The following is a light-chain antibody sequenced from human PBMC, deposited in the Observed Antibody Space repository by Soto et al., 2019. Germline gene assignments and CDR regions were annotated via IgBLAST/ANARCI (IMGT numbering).Light chain of an antibody. V-gene: IGKV1-9*01. CDR1: QGIASY. CDR2: GAS. J-gene: IGKJ4*01. CDR3: QQFNSYPLT. Sequence: DIHLTQSPSFLSASVGDRVTITCRASQGIASYGAWYQQKAGKDPRLLIYGASTLETWVPSRFSGSGAGTEFTLTISRLQPEDFGIYSCQQFNSYPLTLGGGTKEEIK.